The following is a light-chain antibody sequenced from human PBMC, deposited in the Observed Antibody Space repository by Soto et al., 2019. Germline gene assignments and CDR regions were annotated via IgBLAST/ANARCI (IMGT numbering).Light chain of an antibody. CDR3: QQYNNWPLAQAT. V-gene: IGKV3-15*01. CDR1: QSVSSN. CDR2: GAS. Sequence: EIVMTQSPATLSVSPGERATLSCRASQSVSSNLAWYQQKPGQAPRLLIYGASTRATGIPARFSGSGSGTEFTLTISSLQSEDFAGYYCQQYNNWPLAQATCGQGTKVEIK. J-gene: IGKJ1*01.